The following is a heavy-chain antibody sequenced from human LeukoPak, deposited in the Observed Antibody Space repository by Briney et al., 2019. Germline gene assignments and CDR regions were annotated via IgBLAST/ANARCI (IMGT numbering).Heavy chain of an antibody. V-gene: IGHV3-21*01. D-gene: IGHD5-12*01. J-gene: IGHJ4*02. Sequence: GGSLRLSCAASGFTFNAYSMNWVRQAPGKGLEWVSSITSSGSYTYNRDSLKGRFTISRDNARNALYLQMNSLRDDDTAVYYCARGTDSGYDSTGSFDYWGQGALVAVSS. CDR2: ITSSGSYT. CDR1: GFTFNAYS. CDR3: ARGTDSGYDSTGSFDY.